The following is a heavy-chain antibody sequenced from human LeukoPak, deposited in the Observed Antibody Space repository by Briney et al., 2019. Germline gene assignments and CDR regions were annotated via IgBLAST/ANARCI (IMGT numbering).Heavy chain of an antibody. D-gene: IGHD3-22*01. CDR3: PRDIYYDSSGSPLGI. CDR2: INPSGGST. V-gene: IGHV1-46*01. Sequence: ASVTVSCTASGYTFTSYYMHWVRQAPGQGLGWMGIINPSGGSTSYAQKFQGRVTITRDMSTNTVYMELSSLRSEDTAVYYCPRDIYYDSSGSPLGIWGQGTMVTVSS. CDR1: GYTFTSYY. J-gene: IGHJ3*02.